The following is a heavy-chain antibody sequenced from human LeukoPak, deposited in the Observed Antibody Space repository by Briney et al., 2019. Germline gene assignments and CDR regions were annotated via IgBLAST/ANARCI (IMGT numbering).Heavy chain of an antibody. J-gene: IGHJ6*02. CDR1: GGSISSYY. D-gene: IGHD7-27*01. V-gene: IGHV4-59*01. CDR2: IYYSGST. CDR3: ARDSLTGDLWYYYGMDV. Sequence: SETLSLTCSVSGGSISSYYWSWIRQPPGKGLEWIGYIYYSGSTNYNPSLKSRVTISVDTSKNQFSLKLSSVTAADTAVYYCARDSLTGDLWYYYGMDVWGQGTTVTVSS.